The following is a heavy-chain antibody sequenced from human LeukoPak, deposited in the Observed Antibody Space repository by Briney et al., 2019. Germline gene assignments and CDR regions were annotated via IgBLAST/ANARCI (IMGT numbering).Heavy chain of an antibody. J-gene: IGHJ4*02. Sequence: GRSLRLSCAASGLTFDDYAMHWVRQAPGKGLEWVSGIGWNSGSIGYADSVKGRFTISRDNAKNSLYLQMNSLRAEDTALYYCAKDRGIAVAGTFNYWGQGPLVTVSS. V-gene: IGHV3-9*01. D-gene: IGHD6-19*01. CDR1: GLTFDDYA. CDR2: IGWNSGSI. CDR3: AKDRGIAVAGTFNY.